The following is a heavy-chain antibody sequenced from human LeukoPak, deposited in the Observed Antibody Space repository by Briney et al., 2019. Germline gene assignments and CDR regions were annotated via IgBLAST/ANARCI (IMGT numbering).Heavy chain of an antibody. D-gene: IGHD6-19*01. CDR1: GGTFSSYA. V-gene: IGHV1-69*13. CDR2: IIPIFGTA. CDR3: ARDPDSSGWYSSPKVPFDY. Sequence: SVKVSCTASGGTFSSYAISWVRQAPGQGLEWMGGIIPIFGTANYAQKFQGRVTITADESTSTAYMELSSLRSEDTAVYYCARDPDSSGWYSSPKVPFDYWGQGTLVTVSS. J-gene: IGHJ4*02.